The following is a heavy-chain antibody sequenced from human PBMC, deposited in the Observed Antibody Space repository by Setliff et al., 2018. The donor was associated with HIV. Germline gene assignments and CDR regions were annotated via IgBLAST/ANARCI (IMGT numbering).Heavy chain of an antibody. J-gene: IGHJ3*02. D-gene: IGHD6-13*01. CDR3: ARTAPPRIAAPYNDPLDI. V-gene: IGHV4-34*01. Sequence: NPSETLSLTCGVYGVSFTDYFWSWIRQSPGKGLEWIGEIDQSGNTKYNPSLKSRVSISVDTSKSQFTLNLAAVSAADMAVYYCARTAPPRIAAPYNDPLDIWAKGQWSPSPQ. CDR1: GVSFTDYF. CDR2: IDQSGNT.